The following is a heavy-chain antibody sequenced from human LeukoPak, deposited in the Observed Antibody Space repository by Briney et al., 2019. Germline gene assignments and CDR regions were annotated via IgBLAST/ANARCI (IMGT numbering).Heavy chain of an antibody. D-gene: IGHD6-19*01. CDR2: ISSSSSTI. CDR3: SRVPYSTGAYYG. CDR1: RLTFSSYS. V-gene: IGHV3-48*02. J-gene: IGHJ4*02. Sequence: GGSLRLSGAAYRLTFSSYSRNWVRQAPGKGLEWISYISSSSSTIYYTDSVKGRFTISRDNAKNSLYLQMNSLSDEDTALYYCSRVPYSTGAYYGWGQGTLVTVSS.